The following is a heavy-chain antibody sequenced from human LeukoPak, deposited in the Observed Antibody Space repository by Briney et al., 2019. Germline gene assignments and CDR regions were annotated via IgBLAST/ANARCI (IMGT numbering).Heavy chain of an antibody. Sequence: GGSLRLSCAASGFTFSSYSMNWVRQAPGKGLEWVSSISSSSSYIYYADAVKGRFTISRDNPKNTLYLQMNSLRAEDTAVYYCAKAEDSSGYYVPNWFDPWGQGTLVTVSS. D-gene: IGHD3-22*01. CDR2: ISSSSSYI. CDR3: AKAEDSSGYYVPNWFDP. CDR1: GFTFSSYS. J-gene: IGHJ5*02. V-gene: IGHV3-21*04.